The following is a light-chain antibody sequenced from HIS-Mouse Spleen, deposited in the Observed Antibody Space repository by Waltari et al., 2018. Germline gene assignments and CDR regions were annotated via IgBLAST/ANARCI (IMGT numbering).Light chain of an antibody. J-gene: IGKJ2*01. CDR1: QSVSSSY. CDR2: GAS. V-gene: IGKV3-20*01. Sequence: IVLTQSPGTLSLSPGARATLSCRASQSVSSSYFAWYQQKPGQAPRLLIYGASSRATGIPDRFSGSGSGTDFTLTISRLEPEDFAVYYCQQYGSSPTFGQGTKLEIK. CDR3: QQYGSSPT.